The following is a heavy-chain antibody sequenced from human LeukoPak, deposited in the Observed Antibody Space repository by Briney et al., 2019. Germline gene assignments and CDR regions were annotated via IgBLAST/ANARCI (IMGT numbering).Heavy chain of an antibody. D-gene: IGHD3-3*01. CDR2: IRSKAYGGTT. Sequence: PGRSLRLSCTASGFTFGDYAMSWFRQAPGKGLEWVGFIRSKAYGGTTEYAASVKGRFTISRDDSKSIAYLQMNSLKTEDTAVYYCTRVGYDFWSGTKGYFDYWGQGTLVTVSS. J-gene: IGHJ4*02. CDR1: GFTFGDYA. V-gene: IGHV3-49*03. CDR3: TRVGYDFWSGTKGYFDY.